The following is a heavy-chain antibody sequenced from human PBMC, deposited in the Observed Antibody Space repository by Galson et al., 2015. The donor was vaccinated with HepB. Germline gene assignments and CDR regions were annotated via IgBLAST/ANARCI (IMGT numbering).Heavy chain of an antibody. CDR3: ARVPPLPDSSGYLYFDY. D-gene: IGHD3-22*01. Sequence: SVKVSCKASGYTFTSYAMHWVRQAPGQRLEWMGWINAGNGNTKYSQKFQGRVTITRDTSASTAYMELSSLRSEDTAVYYCARVPPLPDSSGYLYFDYWGQGTLVTVSS. J-gene: IGHJ4*02. CDR2: INAGNGNT. CDR1: GYTFTSYA. V-gene: IGHV1-3*01.